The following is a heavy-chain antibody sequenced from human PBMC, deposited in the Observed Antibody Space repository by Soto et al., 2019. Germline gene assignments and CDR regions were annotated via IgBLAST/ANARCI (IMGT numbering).Heavy chain of an antibody. D-gene: IGHD6-19*01. V-gene: IGHV1-46*01. CDR2: INPSGGST. CDR1: GYTVTSYY. CDR3: ARSIAVAGQEGDAFDI. J-gene: IGHJ3*02. Sequence: ASVKVSCKASGYTVTSYYMHCVRQAPGQGLEWMGIINPSGGSTSYAQKFQGRVTMTRDASTSTVYMELSSLRSEDTAVYYCARSIAVAGQEGDAFDIWGQGTMVTVSS.